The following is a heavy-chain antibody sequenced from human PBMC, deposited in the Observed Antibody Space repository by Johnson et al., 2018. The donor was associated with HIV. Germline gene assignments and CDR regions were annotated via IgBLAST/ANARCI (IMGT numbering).Heavy chain of an antibody. J-gene: IGHJ3*01. D-gene: IGHD1-26*01. CDR3: VRDRSTYSGSYYGWDAFAL. CDR2: ISYDGSSK. CDR1: GFTFSDHA. V-gene: IGHV3-30-3*01. Sequence: QVQLVESGGGVVQPGRSLRLSCAASGFTFSDHAMHWVRQAPGKGLEWVAVISYDGSSKYYADSVKGRFTISRDNSKNTLYLQMNSLRAEDTAVYYCVRDRSTYSGSYYGWDAFALWGQGTMVTVSS.